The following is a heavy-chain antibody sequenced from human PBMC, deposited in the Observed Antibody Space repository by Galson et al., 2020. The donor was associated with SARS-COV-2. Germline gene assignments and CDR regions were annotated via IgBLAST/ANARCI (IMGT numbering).Heavy chain of an antibody. CDR2: INHAGGT. Sequence: PSETLSLTCSVSGGSVTDYYWSWIRQSPGKGLEWIGEINHAGGTNYNPSLKSRVTISVDTAKNQFSLRLNSVIAADTAVYYCSRGDFDSRVMDVWGQGATVIVSS. J-gene: IGHJ6*02. CDR1: GGSVTDYY. CDR3: SRGDFDSRVMDV. D-gene: IGHD3-3*01. V-gene: IGHV4-34*01.